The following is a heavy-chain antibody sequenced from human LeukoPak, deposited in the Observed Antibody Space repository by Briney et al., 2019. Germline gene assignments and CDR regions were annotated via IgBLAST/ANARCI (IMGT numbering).Heavy chain of an antibody. CDR3: ARETTRTFDY. V-gene: IGHV3-64*01. CDR2: IGSNGGSI. Sequence: GGSLSLSCAASGFTFSIYTMHWVRQAPGKGLESVSAIGSNGGSIYYANSVKGRFTISRDNSKNTLHLQMGSLRDEDMAVYYCARETTRTFDYWGQGPLVTVSS. CDR1: GFTFSIYT. D-gene: IGHD1-7*01. J-gene: IGHJ4*02.